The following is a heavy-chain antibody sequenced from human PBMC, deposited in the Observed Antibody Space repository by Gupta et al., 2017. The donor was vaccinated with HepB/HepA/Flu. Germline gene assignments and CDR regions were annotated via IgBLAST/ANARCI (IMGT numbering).Heavy chain of an antibody. D-gene: IGHD3-3*01. CDR3: ARDIVPYYDFWSGDSNGWHNWFDP. V-gene: IGHV1-18*01. Sequence: QLQLVQSGAEVKNTASSAKVCCKAPGYTFTSYGFSRVRRAPRQGLEWMGWISAYNGNTNYAQKLQGRVTMTTDTSTSTAYMELRSLRSEDTAVYYCARDIVPYYDFWSGDSNGWHNWFDPWCQGTMVTVSS. J-gene: IGHJ5*02. CDR2: ISAYNGNT. CDR1: GYTFTSYG.